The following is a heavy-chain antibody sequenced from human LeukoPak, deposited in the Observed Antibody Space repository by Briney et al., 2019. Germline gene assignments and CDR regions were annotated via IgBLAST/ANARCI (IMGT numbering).Heavy chain of an antibody. Sequence: GGSLRLSCAASGFXFTYAWISWVRQSPGKGLEWVGRIKSKTDGGTTDYPAPVKGSFTISRDESKKTLYLQMHSLQTEDTAVYYCTTDPFFGDYGDYFDYWGQGTLVTVSS. J-gene: IGHJ4*02. CDR2: IKSKTDGGTT. CDR1: GFXFTYAW. CDR3: TTDPFFGDYGDYFDY. V-gene: IGHV3-15*01. D-gene: IGHD4-17*01.